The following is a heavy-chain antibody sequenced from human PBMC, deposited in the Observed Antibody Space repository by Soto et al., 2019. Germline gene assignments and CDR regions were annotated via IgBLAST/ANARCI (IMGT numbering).Heavy chain of an antibody. J-gene: IGHJ4*02. CDR1: GFTFTTYG. Sequence: QVQLVESGGGVVQPGRSLRLSCAASGFTFTTYGMHWVRQAPGKGPEWVAVIWSDGSNKYYGDSGKGRFTNSRDNSENSLYLQMNGLRVDDTAVYYCARDLRKGRYFDYWGQGTLVTV. V-gene: IGHV3-33*01. CDR3: ARDLRKGRYFDY. CDR2: IWSDGSNK.